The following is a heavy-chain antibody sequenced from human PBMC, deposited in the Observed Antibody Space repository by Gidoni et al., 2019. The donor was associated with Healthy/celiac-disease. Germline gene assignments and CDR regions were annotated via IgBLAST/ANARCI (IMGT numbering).Heavy chain of an antibody. CDR2: ISWNSGSI. CDR1: GFTFDDYA. V-gene: IGHV3-9*01. J-gene: IGHJ6*02. CDR3: AKDITGPLPDYYYGMDV. Sequence: EVQLVESGGGLVQPGRSLRLSCAASGFTFDDYAMHWVRQAPGTGREWVSGISWNSGSIGYADSVKGRFTISRDNAENSLYLQMNSLRAEDTALYYCAKDITGPLPDYYYGMDVWGQGTTVTVSS.